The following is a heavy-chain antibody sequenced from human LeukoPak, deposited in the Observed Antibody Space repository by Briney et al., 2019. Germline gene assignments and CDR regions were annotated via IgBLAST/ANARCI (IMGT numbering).Heavy chain of an antibody. V-gene: IGHV1-46*01. CDR3: ARGARAVTTILYFDY. CDR2: INPSGGST. D-gene: IGHD4-17*01. J-gene: IGHJ4*02. Sequence: GASVKVSCKASGYTFTSYYMHWVRQAPGQGLEWMGIINPSGGSTSYAQKFQGRVTMTRDTSTSTVYMELSSLRSEDTAVYYCARGARAVTTILYFDYWGQGTLVTVSS. CDR1: GYTFTSYY.